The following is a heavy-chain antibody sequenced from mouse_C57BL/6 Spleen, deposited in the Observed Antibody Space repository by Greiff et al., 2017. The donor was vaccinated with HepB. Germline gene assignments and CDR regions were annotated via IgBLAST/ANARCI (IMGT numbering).Heavy chain of an antibody. V-gene: IGHV5-4*01. CDR3: ARNWDREYFDY. CDR2: ISDGGSYT. J-gene: IGHJ2*01. Sequence: EVQRVESGGGLVKPGGSLKLSCAASGFTFSSYAMSWVRQTPEKRLEWVATISDGGSYTYYPDNVKGRFTISRDNAKNNLYLQMSHLKSEDTAMYECARNWDREYFDYWGQGTTLTVSS. CDR1: GFTFSSYA. D-gene: IGHD4-1*01.